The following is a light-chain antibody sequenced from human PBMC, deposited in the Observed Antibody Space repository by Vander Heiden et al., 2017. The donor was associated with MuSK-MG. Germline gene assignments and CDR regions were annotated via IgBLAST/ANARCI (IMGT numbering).Light chain of an antibody. CDR1: QSVLYTSNNKNY. CDR3: QQYYSPPFT. CDR2: WAS. V-gene: IGKV4-1*01. J-gene: IGKJ3*01. Sequence: DIMMTQSPDSLCVSLGERATINCKSSQSVLYTSNNKNYLAWYQQKPGQPPKLLIYWASTRQSGVPERFSGSGSGTDFTLTINNLQGEDVAVYSCQQYYSPPFTFGPGTTLDIK.